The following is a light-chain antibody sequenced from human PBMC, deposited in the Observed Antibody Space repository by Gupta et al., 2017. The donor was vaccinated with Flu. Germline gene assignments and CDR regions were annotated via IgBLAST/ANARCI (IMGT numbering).Light chain of an antibody. V-gene: IGLV2-14*01. CDR2: EVS. CDR3: SSYRTGDTWV. J-gene: IGLJ3*02. CDR1: TSDVGGYNH. Sequence: QSALTQPASVSGSPGQSVTNSCTGTTSDVGGYNHVSWYQQHPGKAPKLIIYEVSDRPSGVSNRFSGSKSGNTASLTISGLQAEDEADYYCSSYRTGDTWVFGGGTKLTVL.